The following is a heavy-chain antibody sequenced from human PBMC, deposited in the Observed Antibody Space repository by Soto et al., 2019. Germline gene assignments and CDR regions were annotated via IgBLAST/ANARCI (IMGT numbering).Heavy chain of an antibody. D-gene: IGHD5-12*01. CDR1: GYSFTSYW. V-gene: IGHV5-51*01. CDR2: IYPGDSDT. CDR3: ARDSGYAPDYYYYYGMDV. Sequence: PGESLKISCKGSGYSFTSYWIGWVRQMPGKGLEWMGIIYPGDSDTRYSPSFQGQVTISADKSISTAYLQWSSLKASDTAMYYCARDSGYAPDYYYYYGMDVWGQGTTVTVSS. J-gene: IGHJ6*02.